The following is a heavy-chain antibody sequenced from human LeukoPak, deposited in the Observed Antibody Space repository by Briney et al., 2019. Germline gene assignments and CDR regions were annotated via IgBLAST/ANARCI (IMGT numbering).Heavy chain of an antibody. J-gene: IGHJ6*02. V-gene: IGHV3-53*01. D-gene: IGHD1-26*01. CDR2: IYSGGST. Sequence: GGSLRLSCVASGFTFGKYWMSWVRQAPGKGLEWVSAIYSGGSTYYADSVKGRFTISRDKSKNTLYLQMNSLRAEDTAVYYCARDGMGLPPYFYGMDVWGQGTTVTVSS. CDR3: ARDGMGLPPYFYGMDV. CDR1: GFTFGKYW.